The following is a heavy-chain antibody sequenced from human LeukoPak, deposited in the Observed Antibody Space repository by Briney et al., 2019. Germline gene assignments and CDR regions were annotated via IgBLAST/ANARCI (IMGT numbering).Heavy chain of an antibody. CDR1: GFTFNSNS. CDR3: ARDRVITFGGVIDPFDY. Sequence: AGSLRLSSAAYGFTFNSNSMNWDSQAQGKGLEWVSSISSSSSYISYANSVKGRFTISTDNVKNSLYLQMNSLRAEDTAVYYCARDRVITFGGVIDPFDYWGQGTLVTVSS. V-gene: IGHV3-21*01. CDR2: ISSSSSYI. J-gene: IGHJ4*02. D-gene: IGHD3-16*02.